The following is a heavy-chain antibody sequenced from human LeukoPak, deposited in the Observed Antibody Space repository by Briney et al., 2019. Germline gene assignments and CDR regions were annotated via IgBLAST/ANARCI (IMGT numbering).Heavy chain of an antibody. D-gene: IGHD3-22*01. CDR3: ARAPVYYYESSGYFDY. V-gene: IGHV1-46*01. Sequence: ASVKVSCKASGYTFTSYYMHWVRQAPGQGLEWMGIINPSGGSTSYAQKFQGRVTMTRDTSTSTVYMELSSLRSEDTAVYYCARAPVYYYESSGYFDYWGQGTLVTVSS. J-gene: IGHJ4*02. CDR2: INPSGGST. CDR1: GYTFTSYY.